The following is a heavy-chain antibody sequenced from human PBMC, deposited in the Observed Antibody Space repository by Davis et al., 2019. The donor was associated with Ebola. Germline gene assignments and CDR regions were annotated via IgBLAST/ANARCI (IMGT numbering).Heavy chain of an antibody. CDR3: ARDQTTFGGPPPYYFDS. D-gene: IGHD3-3*01. Sequence: GESLKISCAPSGFTFRSHYMSWVRQAPGKGLEWVASIRQDGGEQHYVASVKGRFTVSRDNARNSLYLQMNSLRPEDTAVYYCARDQTTFGGPPPYYFDSWGQGTLVIVSS. J-gene: IGHJ4*02. CDR2: IRQDGGEQ. V-gene: IGHV3-7*01. CDR1: GFTFRSHY.